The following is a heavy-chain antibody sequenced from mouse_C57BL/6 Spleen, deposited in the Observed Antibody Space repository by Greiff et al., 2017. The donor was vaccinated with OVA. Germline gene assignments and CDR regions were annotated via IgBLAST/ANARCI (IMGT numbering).Heavy chain of an antibody. CDR3: ARKSNYVGAMDY. J-gene: IGHJ4*01. V-gene: IGHV1-22*01. CDR2: INPNNGGN. CDR1: GYTFTDYN. D-gene: IGHD2-5*01. Sequence: VHVKQSGPELVKPGASVKMSCKASGYTFTDYNMHWVKQSHGKSLEWIGYINPNNGGNSYNQKFKGKATLTVNKSSSTAYMELRSLTSEDSAVYYCARKSNYVGAMDYWGQGTSVTVSS.